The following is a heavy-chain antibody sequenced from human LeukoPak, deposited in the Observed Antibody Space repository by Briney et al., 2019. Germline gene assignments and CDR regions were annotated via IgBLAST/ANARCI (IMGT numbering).Heavy chain of an antibody. J-gene: IGHJ4*02. CDR2: IYYSGST. V-gene: IGHV4-30-4*01. Sequence: PSQTLSLTCTVSGGSISSGDYYWSWIRQPPGKGLEWIGYIYYSGSTYYNPSLKSRVTISVDTSKNQFSLKLNSVTTADTAMYYCARLKWTDVDDYWGQGTLVSVFS. CDR1: GGSISSGDYY. D-gene: IGHD1-26*01. CDR3: ARLKWTDVDDY.